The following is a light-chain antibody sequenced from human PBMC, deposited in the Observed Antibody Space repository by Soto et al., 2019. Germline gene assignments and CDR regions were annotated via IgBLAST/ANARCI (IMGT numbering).Light chain of an antibody. CDR3: QVWDSSSDHPYV. CDR1: DIGSKS. CDR2: DDS. Sequence: SYELTQPPSVSVAPGQTVRVTCGGKDIGSKSVHWYQQKPGQAPVLVVYDDSDRPSGIPERFSGSNSGNTATLTISRVEAGDEADYYCQVWDSSSDHPYVFGTGTKVTVL. J-gene: IGLJ1*01. V-gene: IGLV3-21*02.